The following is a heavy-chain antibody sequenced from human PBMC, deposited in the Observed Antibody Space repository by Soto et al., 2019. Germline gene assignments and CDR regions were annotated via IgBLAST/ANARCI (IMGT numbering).Heavy chain of an antibody. CDR1: GFTFSSYS. CDR3: ARDSQILHPKAFDI. D-gene: IGHD4-4*01. Sequence: EVQLVESGGGLVQPGGSLRLSCAASGFTFSSYSMNWVRQAPGKGLEWVSYISSSSSTIYYADSVKGRFTISRDNAKNSLYLQMNSLRAEDTAVYYWARDSQILHPKAFDIWGQGTMVTVAS. V-gene: IGHV3-48*01. CDR2: ISSSSSTI. J-gene: IGHJ3*02.